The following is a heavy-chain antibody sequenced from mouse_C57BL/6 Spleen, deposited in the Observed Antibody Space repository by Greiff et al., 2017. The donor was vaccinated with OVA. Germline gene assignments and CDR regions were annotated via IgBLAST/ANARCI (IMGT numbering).Heavy chain of an antibody. CDR1: GYTFTSYW. CDR3: ARGGYGYSFY. V-gene: IGHV1-61*01. J-gene: IGHJ2*01. D-gene: IGHD2-2*01. CDR2: IYPSDSET. Sequence: QVQLQQSGAELVRPGSSVKLSCKASGYTFTSYWMDWVKQRPGQGLEWIGNIYPSDSETHYNQKFKDKATLTVDKSSSTAYMQLSSLTSEDSAVYYCARGGYGYSFYWGQGTTLTVSS.